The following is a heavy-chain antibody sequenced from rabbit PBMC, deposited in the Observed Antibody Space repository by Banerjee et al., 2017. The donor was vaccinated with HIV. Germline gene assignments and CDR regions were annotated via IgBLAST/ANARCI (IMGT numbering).Heavy chain of an antibody. D-gene: IGHD2-1*01. V-gene: IGHV1S45*01. CDR2: IYTGSSGST. CDR3: ARDSYDDYGDVMPGNL. CDR1: GFSFSSSYY. Sequence: QEQLVESGGGLVQPEGSLTLTCTASGFSFSSSYYMCWVRQAPGKGLEWIGCIYTGSSGSTYYASWAKGRFTISKTSSTTVTLQMTSLTAADTATYFCARDSYDDYGDVMPGNLWGPGTLVTVS. J-gene: IGHJ6*01.